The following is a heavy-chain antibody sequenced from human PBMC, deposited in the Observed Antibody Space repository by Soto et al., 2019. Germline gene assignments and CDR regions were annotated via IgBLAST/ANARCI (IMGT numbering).Heavy chain of an antibody. D-gene: IGHD6-13*01. CDR2: INHSGNT. V-gene: IGHV4-34*01. CDR1: GGSFSGYY. J-gene: IGHJ6*02. CDR3: ARRKAAAGTFLSYYYYGMDV. Sequence: SETLSLTCAVYGGSFSGYYWSWIRQPPGKGLEWIGEINHSGNTKYNPSLKSRVTISVDTSKNQFSLKLNSVTAADTAVYYCARRKAAAGTFLSYYYYGMDVWGQGTTVTSP.